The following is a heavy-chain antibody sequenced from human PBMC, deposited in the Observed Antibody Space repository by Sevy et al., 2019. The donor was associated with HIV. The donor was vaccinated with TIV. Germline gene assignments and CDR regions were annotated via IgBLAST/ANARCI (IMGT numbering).Heavy chain of an antibody. J-gene: IGHJ5*02. V-gene: IGHV4-39*01. CDR3: AGFEYGDYTNLFDP. D-gene: IGHD4-17*01. CDR1: GGSISSSSYY. Sequence: SETLSLTCTVSGGSISSSSYYWGWIRQPPGKGLEWIGNIYYSGRSYYNPSPNSRVTISVVTSNNQFSLMLTSVTAADTAVYYCAGFEYGDYTNLFDPWGQGTLVTVSS. CDR2: IYYSGRS.